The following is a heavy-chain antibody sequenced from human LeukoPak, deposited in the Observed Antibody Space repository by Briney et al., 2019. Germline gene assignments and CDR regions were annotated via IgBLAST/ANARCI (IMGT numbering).Heavy chain of an antibody. Sequence: NPSETLSLTCAVYGGSFSGYYWSWIRQPPGKGLEWIGEINHSGSTNYNPSLKSRVTISVDTSKNQFSLKLSSVTAADTAVYYCARGRVYSSGWYARPPYYFDYWGQGTLVTVSS. CDR2: INHSGST. J-gene: IGHJ4*02. V-gene: IGHV4-34*01. D-gene: IGHD6-19*01. CDR1: GGSFSGYY. CDR3: ARGRVYSSGWYARPPYYFDY.